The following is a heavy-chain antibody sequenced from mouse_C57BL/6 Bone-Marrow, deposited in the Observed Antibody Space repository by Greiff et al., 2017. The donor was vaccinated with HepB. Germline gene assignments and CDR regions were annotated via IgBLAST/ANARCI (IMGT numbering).Heavy chain of an antibody. CDR3: ARSAFNWDGFDY. V-gene: IGHV1-59*01. Sequence: VQLQQSGAELVRPGTSVKLSCKASGYTFTSYWMHWVKQRPGQGLEWIGVIDPSDSYTNYNQKFKGKATLTVDTSSSTAYMQLSSLTSEDSAVYYCARSAFNWDGFDYWGQGTTLTVSS. J-gene: IGHJ2*01. CDR2: IDPSDSYT. D-gene: IGHD4-1*01. CDR1: GYTFTSYW.